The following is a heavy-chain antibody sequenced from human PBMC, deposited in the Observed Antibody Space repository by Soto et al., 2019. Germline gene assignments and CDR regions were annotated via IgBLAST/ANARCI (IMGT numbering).Heavy chain of an antibody. Sequence: PGESLKISCQGSGYKFTTYWINWVRQKPGKGLEWMGIIYPGDSDTRYSPSFQGQVTISVDKSINAAYLQWSSLKASDSAIYYCARSDNWNPPTNWFDPWGQGTLVTVSS. J-gene: IGHJ5*02. CDR3: ARSDNWNPPTNWFDP. D-gene: IGHD1-1*01. CDR2: IYPGDSDT. V-gene: IGHV5-51*01. CDR1: GYKFTTYW.